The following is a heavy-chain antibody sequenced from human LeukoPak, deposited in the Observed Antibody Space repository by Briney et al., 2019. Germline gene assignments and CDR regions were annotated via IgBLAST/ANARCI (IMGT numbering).Heavy chain of an antibody. V-gene: IGHV3-30-3*01. Sequence: GGSLRLSGAASGFTFSSYGMHWVRQAPGKGLDWVAVISYDGSNKYYADSVKGRFTISRDNSKNTLYLQMNSLRAEDTAVYYCARAYHYYDSSGYYGYFQHWGQGTLVTVSS. CDR3: ARAYHYYDSSGYYGYFQH. J-gene: IGHJ1*01. CDR1: GFTFSSYG. CDR2: ISYDGSNK. D-gene: IGHD3-22*01.